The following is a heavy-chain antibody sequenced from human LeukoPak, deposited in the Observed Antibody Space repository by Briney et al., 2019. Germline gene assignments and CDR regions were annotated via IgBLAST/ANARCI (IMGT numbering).Heavy chain of an antibody. D-gene: IGHD3-3*01. J-gene: IGHJ5*02. CDR1: GYTLTELS. CDR3: ATAPKLRFLGPNWFDP. CDR2: FDPEDGET. Sequence: ASVKVSCKVSGYTLTELSMHWARQAPGKGLEWMGGFDPEDGETIYAQKFQGRVTMTEDTSTDTAYMELSSLRSEDTAVYYCATAPKLRFLGPNWFDPWGQGTLVTVSS. V-gene: IGHV1-24*01.